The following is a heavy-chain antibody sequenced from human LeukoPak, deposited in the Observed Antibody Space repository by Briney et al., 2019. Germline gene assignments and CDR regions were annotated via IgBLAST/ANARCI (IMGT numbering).Heavy chain of an antibody. CDR3: ARDHGYSYGYFDY. CDR1: GFTFSSYS. J-gene: IGHJ4*02. Sequence: GGSLRLSCAASGFTFSSYSMNRVRQAPGKRLEWVSSISSSSSYIYYADSVKGRFTLSRDNAKNSLSLQMNSLRAEDTAVYYCARDHGYSYGYFDYWGQGTLVTVSS. D-gene: IGHD5-18*01. V-gene: IGHV3-21*01. CDR2: ISSSSSYI.